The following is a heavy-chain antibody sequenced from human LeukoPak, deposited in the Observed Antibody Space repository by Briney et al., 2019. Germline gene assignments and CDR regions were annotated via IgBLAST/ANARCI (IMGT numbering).Heavy chain of an antibody. Sequence: PSETLSLTCTVSGGSISSGGYYWSWIRQHPGKGLEWLGYIYYSGSTYYNPSLKSRVTISVDTSKNQFSLKLSSVTAADTAVYYCAREIESFFGWFDPWGQGTLVTVSS. CDR3: AREIESFFGWFDP. CDR1: GGSISSGGYY. D-gene: IGHD3-10*01. V-gene: IGHV4-31*03. CDR2: IYYSGST. J-gene: IGHJ5*02.